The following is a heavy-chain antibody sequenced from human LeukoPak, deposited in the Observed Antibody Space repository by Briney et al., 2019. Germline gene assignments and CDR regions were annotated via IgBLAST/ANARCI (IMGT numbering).Heavy chain of an antibody. CDR1: GFTFNSYS. V-gene: IGHV3-21*01. J-gene: IGHJ4*02. CDR3: ARDEELQNFDY. D-gene: IGHD1-26*01. Sequence: GGSLRLSCAASGFTFNSYSMNWVRQAPGKGLEWVSSISSSSSYIYYADSVKGRFTISRDNAKNSLYLQMNSLRAEDTAVYYCARDEELQNFDYWGQGTLVTVSS. CDR2: ISSSSSYI.